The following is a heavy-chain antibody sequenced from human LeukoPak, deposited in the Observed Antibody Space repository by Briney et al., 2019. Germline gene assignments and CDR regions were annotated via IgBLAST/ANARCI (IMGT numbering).Heavy chain of an antibody. J-gene: IGHJ4*02. CDR2: ISYGGSNK. Sequence: GGSLRLSCAASGITFSSYGMHWVRQAPGKGLEWVAFISYGGSNKYYADSVKGRFTISRDNSKNTLYLQMNSLRVEDTAVYFCAQDGFEHWGQGTLVTVS. CDR3: AQDGFEH. V-gene: IGHV3-30*18. CDR1: GITFSSYG.